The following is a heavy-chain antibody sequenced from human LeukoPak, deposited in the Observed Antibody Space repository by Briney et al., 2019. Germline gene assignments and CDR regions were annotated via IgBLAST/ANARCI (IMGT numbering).Heavy chain of an antibody. V-gene: IGHV4-39*01. CDR3: ARHIYVWGSYPDY. CDR2: IYYSGST. Sequence: SETLSLTCTVSGGSISSSSYYWGWIRQPPGKGLEWIGSIYYSGSTSYSPSLKSRVTISVDTSKNQFSLKLSSVTAADTAVYYCARHIYVWGSYPDYWGQGTLVTVSS. D-gene: IGHD3-16*02. CDR1: GGSISSSSYY. J-gene: IGHJ4*02.